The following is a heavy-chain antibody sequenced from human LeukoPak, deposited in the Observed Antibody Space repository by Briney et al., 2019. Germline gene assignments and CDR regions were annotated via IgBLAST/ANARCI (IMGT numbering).Heavy chain of an antibody. CDR1: GGSITNYY. CDR2: VSYSGRT. D-gene: IGHD5-24*01. Sequence: PSETLSLTCTVSGGSITNYYWNWIRQPPGKDLEWIGCVSYSGRTHYSSALKSRVTISVDASKNQFSLNLRSVTAADTAVYYCARPGRQDAYNGHYWYFDLWGRGTLVTVSS. V-gene: IGHV4-59*01. J-gene: IGHJ2*01. CDR3: ARPGRQDAYNGHYWYFDL.